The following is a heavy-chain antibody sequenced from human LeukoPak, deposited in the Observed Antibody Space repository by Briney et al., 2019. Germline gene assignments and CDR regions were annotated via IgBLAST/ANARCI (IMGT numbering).Heavy chain of an antibody. D-gene: IGHD6-19*01. CDR1: GFTFSGSS. Sequence: GGSLRLSCAASGFTFSGSSIHWVRQASEKGLEWVGLIRTKANTYATAYAASVKGRFTISRDDSKNTAYLQMNSLKTEDTAVYYCTSTPMAVAGPSDYWGQGTLVTVSS. J-gene: IGHJ4*02. CDR2: IRTKANTYAT. CDR3: TSTPMAVAGPSDY. V-gene: IGHV3-73*01.